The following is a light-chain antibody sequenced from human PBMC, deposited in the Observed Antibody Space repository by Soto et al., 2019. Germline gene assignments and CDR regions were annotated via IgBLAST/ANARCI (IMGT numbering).Light chain of an antibody. V-gene: IGKV3-15*01. Sequence: EIVMTQSPATLSVSLGERATLSCRASQSVSSNLAWYQQKPGQAPRLLLYGASTRATGIPARFSGSGSATEFTLTISSLQSEDFAVYYCQQYNNWPRTFGQGTKVEIK. CDR1: QSVSSN. J-gene: IGKJ1*01. CDR2: GAS. CDR3: QQYNNWPRT.